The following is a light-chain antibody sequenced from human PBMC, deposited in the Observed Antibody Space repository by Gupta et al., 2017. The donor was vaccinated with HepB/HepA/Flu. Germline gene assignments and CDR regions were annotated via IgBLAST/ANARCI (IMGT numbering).Light chain of an antibody. CDR2: GAS. J-gene: IGKJ4*01. V-gene: IGKV3-20*01. Sequence: LSCRASENIRKTYVAWYQQRPGQAPRLLIYGASRRATGISDRFSASGSGTDFTLTITRLEPEDFAVYYCQQYVSFPLTFGGGTKVEIK. CDR3: QQYVSFPLT. CDR1: ENIRKTY.